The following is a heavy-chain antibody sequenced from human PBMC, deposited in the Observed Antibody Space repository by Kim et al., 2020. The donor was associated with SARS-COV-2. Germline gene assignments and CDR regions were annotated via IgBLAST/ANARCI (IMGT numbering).Heavy chain of an antibody. V-gene: IGHV4-31*03. J-gene: IGHJ6*02. CDR2: IYYSGST. CDR3: ARVPPPEILEWLPPTSYGMDV. Sequence: SETLSLTCTVSGGSISSGGYYWSWIRQHPGKGLEWIGYIYYSGSTYYNPSLKSRVTISVDTSKNQFSLKLSSVTAADTAVYYCARVPPPEILEWLPPTSYGMDVWGQGTTVTVSS. D-gene: IGHD3-3*01. CDR1: GGSISSGGYY.